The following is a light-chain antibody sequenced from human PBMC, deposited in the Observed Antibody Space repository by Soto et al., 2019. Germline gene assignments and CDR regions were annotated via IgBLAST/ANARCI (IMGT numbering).Light chain of an antibody. CDR2: GAS. V-gene: IGKV3-15*01. CDR3: QQYNTWLWT. CDR1: QSINAH. Sequence: EVVMTQSPATLSVSPGERVTLSCRASQSINAHLAWYQQKPGQAPRLLIHGASTRATGIPARFSGNGFGTEFILTISCLQSEDFAVYYCQQYNTWLWTFGQGTKVEIQ. J-gene: IGKJ1*01.